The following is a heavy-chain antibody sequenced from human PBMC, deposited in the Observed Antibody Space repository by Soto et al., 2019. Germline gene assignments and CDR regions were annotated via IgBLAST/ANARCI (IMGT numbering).Heavy chain of an antibody. CDR2: INHSGST. CDR1: GGSISSYY. D-gene: IGHD3-9*01. J-gene: IGHJ4*02. Sequence: SETLSLTCTVSGGSISSYYWSWIRQPPGKGLEWIGEINHSGSTNYNPSLKSRVTISVDTSKNQFSLKLSSVTAADTAVYYCARGGHYYDILTGYYNLDYWGQGTLVTVSS. V-gene: IGHV4-34*01. CDR3: ARGGHYYDILTGYYNLDY.